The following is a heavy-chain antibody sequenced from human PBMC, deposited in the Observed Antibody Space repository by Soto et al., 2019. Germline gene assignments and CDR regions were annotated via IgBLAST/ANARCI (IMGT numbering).Heavy chain of an antibody. J-gene: IGHJ6*02. CDR3: AREGGYSYGYGYYYGMDV. Sequence: GSLRLSCAASGFTFSIYEMNWVRQAPGKGLEWVSYISSSGSTIYYADSVKGRFTISRDNAKNSLYLQMNSLRAEDTAVYYCAREGGYSYGYGYYYGMDVWGQGTTVTVSS. CDR1: GFTFSIYE. CDR2: ISSSGSTI. D-gene: IGHD5-18*01. V-gene: IGHV3-48*03.